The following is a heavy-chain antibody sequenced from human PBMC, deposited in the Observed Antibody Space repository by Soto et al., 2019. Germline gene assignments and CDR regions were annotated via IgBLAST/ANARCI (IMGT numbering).Heavy chain of an antibody. Sequence: SDTLALTCTVSRDSISIGSYYWAWILHPPGKGLEWIGSIYYSGSTYYNPSLKSRVTISVDTSKNQFSLKLSSVTAADTAVYYCASLTQYYDSSGDWGEGYYFDYWGQG. CDR3: ASLTQYYDSSGDWGEGYYFDY. V-gene: IGHV4-39*01. D-gene: IGHD3-22*01. CDR2: IYYSGST. CDR1: RDSISIGSYY. J-gene: IGHJ4*02.